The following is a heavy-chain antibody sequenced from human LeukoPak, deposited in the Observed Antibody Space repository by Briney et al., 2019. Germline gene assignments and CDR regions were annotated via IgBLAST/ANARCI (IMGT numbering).Heavy chain of an antibody. Sequence: PGGSLRLSCAASGVTFSSYWMHWVRQAPGKGLVWVSRINTDGSRTSYADSVKGRFTISRDNAKNTVDLQMNSLRAEDTAVYYCARAHSGSTGFWDDWGQGTLVTVSS. CDR3: ARAHSGSTGFWDD. V-gene: IGHV3-74*01. CDR1: GVTFSSYW. J-gene: IGHJ4*02. D-gene: IGHD1-26*01. CDR2: INTDGSRT.